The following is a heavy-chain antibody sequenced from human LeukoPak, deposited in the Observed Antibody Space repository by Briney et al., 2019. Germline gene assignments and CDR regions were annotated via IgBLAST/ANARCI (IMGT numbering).Heavy chain of an antibody. CDR2: INPNSGGT. D-gene: IGHD6-19*01. Sequence: GASAKVSCKASGYTFTGYYMHWVRQAPGQGLEWMGWINPNSGGTNYAQKFQGRVTMTRDTSISTAYMELSRLRSDDTAVYYCARDLPAVAGFDYWGQGTLVTVSS. J-gene: IGHJ4*02. CDR3: ARDLPAVAGFDY. CDR1: GYTFTGYY. V-gene: IGHV1-2*02.